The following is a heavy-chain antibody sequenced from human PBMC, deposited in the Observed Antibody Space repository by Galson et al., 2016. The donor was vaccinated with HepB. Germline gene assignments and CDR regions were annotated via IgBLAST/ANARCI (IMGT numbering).Heavy chain of an antibody. CDR2: TYYRSKYYN. CDR3: ARDGLGEGNPWFDP. CDR1: GDSVSSNSAA. D-gene: IGHD3-16*01. J-gene: IGHJ5*02. Sequence: CPISGDSVSSNSAAWNWIRQSPSRGLEWLGRTYYRSKYYNDYAVSVKSRITINPDTSKNQFSLQLNFVTPEDTAVYYCARDGLGEGNPWFDPWGQGTLVTVSS. V-gene: IGHV6-1*01.